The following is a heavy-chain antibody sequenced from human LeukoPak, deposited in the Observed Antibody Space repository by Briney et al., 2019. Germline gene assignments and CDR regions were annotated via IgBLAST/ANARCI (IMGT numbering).Heavy chain of an antibody. CDR1: GITFSNYA. Sequence: GGSLRLPCVVSGITFSNYAMSWVRQAPGKGLEWVSGITASGGNTYYADPVKGRFTISRDNSNNILYLQMTSLGAEDTAVYYCAKLPTCDFWSGYYNDWGQGTLVTVSS. CDR3: AKLPTCDFWSGYYND. CDR2: ITASGGNT. D-gene: IGHD3-3*01. V-gene: IGHV3-23*01. J-gene: IGHJ4*02.